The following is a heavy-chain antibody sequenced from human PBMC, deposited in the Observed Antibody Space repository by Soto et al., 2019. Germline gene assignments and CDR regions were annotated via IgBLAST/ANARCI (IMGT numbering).Heavy chain of an antibody. CDR2: ISAGGDMT. D-gene: IGHD2-21*02. V-gene: IGHV3-23*01. Sequence: DVQLLESGGNVVQPGGSLTLSCSASGFTLSSYAMSWVRQAPGKGLEWVSSISAGGDMTYNSDSVKGRFTISRDNANNAVFLQMHNLRIEDTALYYCARGDRGGSGSPARYSYSGWDVWGQGARVTVS. CDR3: ARGDRGGSGSPARYSYSGWDV. J-gene: IGHJ6*02. CDR1: GFTLSSYA.